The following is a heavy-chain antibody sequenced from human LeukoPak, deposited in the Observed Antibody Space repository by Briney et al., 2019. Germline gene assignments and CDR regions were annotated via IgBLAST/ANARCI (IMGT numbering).Heavy chain of an antibody. V-gene: IGHV1-8*01. D-gene: IGHD5-12*01. CDR2: MNPNSGNT. J-gene: IGHJ4*02. CDR3: ATSRNEASELSVSSGYEFDN. CDR1: GYTFTSYD. Sequence: ASVKVSCKASGYTFTSYDINWVRQATGQGLEWMGWMNPNSGNTGYAQKFQGRVTMTRNTSISTAYMELTSLTSEDTAVYYCATSRNEASELSVSSGYEFDNWGQGTLVTVSS.